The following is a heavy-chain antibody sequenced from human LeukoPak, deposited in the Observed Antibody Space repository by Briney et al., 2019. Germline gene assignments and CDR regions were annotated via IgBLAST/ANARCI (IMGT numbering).Heavy chain of an antibody. CDR2: IYYSGST. Sequence: PSETLSLTCTVSGGSISSSSYYWGWIRQPPGKGLEWIGSIYYSGSTYYNPSLKSRVTISVDTSKNQFSLKLTSVTAADTAVYYCARGGDYSSSWYVWGQGTLVTVSS. CDR1: GGSISSSSYY. D-gene: IGHD6-13*01. CDR3: ARGGDYSSSWYV. V-gene: IGHV4-39*07. J-gene: IGHJ4*02.